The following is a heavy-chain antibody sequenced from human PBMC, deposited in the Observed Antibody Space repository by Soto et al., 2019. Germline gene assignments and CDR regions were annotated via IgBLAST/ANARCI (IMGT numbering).Heavy chain of an antibody. CDR2: MNPNSGNT. V-gene: IGHV1-8*01. D-gene: IGHD5-12*01. CDR1: GYTFTSYD. CDR3: AREWRTTKYGGYGHYYYGMDV. Sequence: ASVKVSCKASGYTFTSYDINWVRQATGQGLEWMGWMNPNSGNTGYAQKFQGRVTMTRNTSISTAYMELSSLRSEDTAVYYCAREWRTTKYGGYGHYYYGMDVWGQRTTVTVSS. J-gene: IGHJ6*02.